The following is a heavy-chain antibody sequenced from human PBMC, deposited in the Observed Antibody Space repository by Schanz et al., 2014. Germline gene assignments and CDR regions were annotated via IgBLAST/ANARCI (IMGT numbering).Heavy chain of an antibody. D-gene: IGHD1-1*01. Sequence: QVQLQESGPGLVKPSQTLSLTCTVSGDSISSGGYYWSWIRQHPGKGLEWIGFISYSGSTYYNPSLKSRVTISLDTPKTQFSLTLTSLTAADTAVYYCARDTTWRLDLWGRGTLVTVSS. CDR3: ARDTTWRLDL. CDR1: GDSISSGGYY. V-gene: IGHV4-31*03. J-gene: IGHJ2*01. CDR2: ISYSGST.